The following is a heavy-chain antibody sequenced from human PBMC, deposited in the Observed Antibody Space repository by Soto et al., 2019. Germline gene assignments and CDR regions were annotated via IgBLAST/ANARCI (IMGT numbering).Heavy chain of an antibody. CDR1: GFTFSIYA. CDR3: ARIYYYDSSGEGPREARNDY. V-gene: IGHV3-66*01. J-gene: IGHJ4*02. Sequence: QTGGSLRLSCSASGFTFSIYAMSWVRQAPGKGLEWVSIIYSGGSTYYADSVKGRFTISRDNSKNTLYLQMNSLRAEDTAVYYCARIYYYDSSGEGPREARNDYWGQGILVTVSS. CDR2: IYSGGST. D-gene: IGHD3-22*01.